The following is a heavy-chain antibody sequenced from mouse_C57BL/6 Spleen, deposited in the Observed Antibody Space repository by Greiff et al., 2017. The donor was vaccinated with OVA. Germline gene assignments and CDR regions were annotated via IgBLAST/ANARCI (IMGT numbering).Heavy chain of an antibody. CDR3: ARHVSEYYYGSSYGYFDV. Sequence: VMLVESGPGLVAPSQSLSITCTVSGFSLTSYGVHWVRQPPGKGLEWLVVIWSDGSTTYNSALKSRLSISKDNSKSQVFLKMNSLQTDDTAMYYCARHVSEYYYGSSYGYFDVWGTGTTVTVSS. CDR2: IWSDGST. CDR1: GFSLTSYG. D-gene: IGHD1-1*01. J-gene: IGHJ1*03. V-gene: IGHV2-6-1*01.